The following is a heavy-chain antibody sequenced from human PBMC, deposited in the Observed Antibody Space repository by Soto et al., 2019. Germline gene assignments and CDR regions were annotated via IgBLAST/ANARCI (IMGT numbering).Heavy chain of an antibody. J-gene: IGHJ4*02. CDR1: GGTXSSYA. CDR3: ARKRPNCGSDCYYH. D-gene: IGHD2-21*02. Sequence: KVSCKASGGTXSSYAIICVRQAPGQGLEWMGWIIPIFGTANYEQKFQGRVTITADKSTSTAYMELSSLRSEDTAVYYCARKRPNCGSDCYYHWGQGTLGTVS. V-gene: IGHV1-69*06. CDR2: IIPIFGTA.